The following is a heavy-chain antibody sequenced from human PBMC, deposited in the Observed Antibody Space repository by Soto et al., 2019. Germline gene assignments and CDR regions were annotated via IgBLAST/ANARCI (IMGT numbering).Heavy chain of an antibody. Sequence: TLSLTCAVSNGSITNDNWWSWVRQSPGKGLEWIGDIYHSGNTNYNPSLKSRVIISIDKAKNTFSLRLSSVTAADTAVNYCAXXXXAXXKIAGXFGPWGQGTLVXVSS. CDR2: IYHSGNT. J-gene: IGHJ5*02. D-gene: IGHD2-21*01. V-gene: IGHV4-4*02. CDR3: AXXXXAXXKIAGXFGP. CDR1: NGSITNDNW.